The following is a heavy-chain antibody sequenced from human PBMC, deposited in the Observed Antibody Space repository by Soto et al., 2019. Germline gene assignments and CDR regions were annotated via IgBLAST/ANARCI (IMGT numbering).Heavy chain of an antibody. Sequence: ASVKVSGKASGGTFSSYAISWVRHAPGQGLEWMGGIIPIFGTANYAQKFQGRVTITADESTSTAYMELSSLRSEDTAVYYCARSVGSGSYYPNPYYYYGMDVWGQGTTVTVSS. D-gene: IGHD3-10*01. CDR1: GGTFSSYA. CDR2: IIPIFGTA. CDR3: ARSVGSGSYYPNPYYYYGMDV. V-gene: IGHV1-69*13. J-gene: IGHJ6*02.